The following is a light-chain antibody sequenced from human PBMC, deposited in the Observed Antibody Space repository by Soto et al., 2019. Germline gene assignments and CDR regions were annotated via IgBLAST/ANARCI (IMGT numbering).Light chain of an antibody. CDR3: QQYNSYSAWT. Sequence: IQMTQSPSTLSGSVGDRVTITCRASQSISTWLAWYQQKPGKAPKLLIYDASSLESGVPSRFSGSGSGTEFTLTISSLRPDDFATYYCQQYNSYSAWTFGQGTKVDI. CDR2: DAS. V-gene: IGKV1-5*01. J-gene: IGKJ1*01. CDR1: QSISTW.